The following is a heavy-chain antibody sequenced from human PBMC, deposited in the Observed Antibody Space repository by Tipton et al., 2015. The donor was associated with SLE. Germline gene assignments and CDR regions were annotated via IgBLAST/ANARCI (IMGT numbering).Heavy chain of an antibody. J-gene: IGHJ4*02. CDR1: GFTLGSYW. D-gene: IGHD3-22*01. Sequence: SLRLSCAASGFTLGSYWMTWIRQGPGKGLEWVANIRQDGSAKYNVDSVKGRFTISRDNAKNSLYLQMNSLRVEDTAVYYCAREGTSSGYTFDSWGQGTLVTVSA. CDR2: IRQDGSAK. CDR3: AREGTSSGYTFDS. V-gene: IGHV3-7*01.